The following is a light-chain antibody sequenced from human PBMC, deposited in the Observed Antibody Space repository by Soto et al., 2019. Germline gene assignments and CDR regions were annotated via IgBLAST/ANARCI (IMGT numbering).Light chain of an antibody. J-gene: IGLJ2*01. V-gene: IGLV2-8*01. CDR2: EVS. CDR1: SSDIGAYNY. CDR3: RSYAGSNGGVV. Sequence: QSALTQPPSASGSPGQSVTISCTGTSSDIGAYNYVSWYQQHPGKAPKLMIHEVSNRPSGVPDRFSGSKSGNTASLTVSGLQAEDEADYYCRSYAGSNGGVVFGGGTKVTVL.